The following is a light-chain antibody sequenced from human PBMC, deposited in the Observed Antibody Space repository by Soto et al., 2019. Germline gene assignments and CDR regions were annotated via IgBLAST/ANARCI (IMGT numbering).Light chain of an antibody. J-gene: IGLJ3*02. CDR1: SSNIGAGYD. Sequence: QSVLTQPPSVSGAPGQRVTISCTGSSSNIGAGYDVHWYQQLPGTAPKLLIYGYINRPSGVPDRFSGSKSGTSASLAITGLQAEDEADYYYQSYDSSLSGSGVFGGGTKLTVL. CDR2: GYI. CDR3: QSYDSSLSGSGV. V-gene: IGLV1-40*01.